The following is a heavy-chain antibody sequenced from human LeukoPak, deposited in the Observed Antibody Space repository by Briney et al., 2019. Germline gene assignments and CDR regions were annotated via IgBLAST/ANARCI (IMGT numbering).Heavy chain of an antibody. D-gene: IGHD1-26*01. CDR1: GGSISSSSYY. J-gene: IGHJ4*02. Sequence: SETLSLTCTVSGGSISSSSYYWGWIRQPPGKGLEWIGSMFYSGNTYYNPSLKSRVTMSVDTSKSQFSLKLSSVTAADTAMYYCASLDRQSGVEATSTAYWGQGTLVTVSS. CDR2: MFYSGNT. CDR3: ASLDRQSGVEATSTAY. V-gene: IGHV4-39*01.